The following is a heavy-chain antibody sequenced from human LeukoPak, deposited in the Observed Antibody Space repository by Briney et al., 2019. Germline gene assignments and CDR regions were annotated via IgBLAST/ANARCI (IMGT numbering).Heavy chain of an antibody. CDR1: GLIFSNLE. Sequence: GGSLRLSCEGCGLIFSNLEVNLVRQAPGRGPELISYIDIHDVRRHYADSVLGRFTIPRDNAKQSVFLQMNNLRPEDPAVYYCARDLRGNYYYGPFDLWGQGTMVTVSS. J-gene: IGHJ3*01. D-gene: IGHD3-10*01. V-gene: IGHV3-48*03. CDR2: IDIHDVRR. CDR3: ARDLRGNYYYGPFDL.